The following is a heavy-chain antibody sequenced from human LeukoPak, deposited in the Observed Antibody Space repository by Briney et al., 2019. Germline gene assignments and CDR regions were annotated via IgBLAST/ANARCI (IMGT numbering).Heavy chain of an antibody. CDR1: GGSISSSDW. D-gene: IGHD3-10*01. V-gene: IGHV4-4*02. J-gene: IGHJ4*02. Sequence: SETLSLTCAVSGGSISSSDWWRWVRQPPVKGLEWIREIYHSGSTNYNPSLKSRVTISVDKSKNQFSLKLSSVTAADTAVYYCAATRGTRAYCGQGTLVTVSS. CDR2: IYHSGST. CDR3: AATRGTRAY.